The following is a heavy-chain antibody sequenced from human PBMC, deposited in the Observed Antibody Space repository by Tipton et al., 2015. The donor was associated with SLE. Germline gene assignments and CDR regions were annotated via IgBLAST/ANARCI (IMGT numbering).Heavy chain of an antibody. D-gene: IGHD2-21*01. CDR3: ARRPGGGGVFNY. Sequence: TLSLTCTVSGGSIGNNYWNWIRQSTGKGLEWIGDINNGGTTNYNPSLKSRVVISVDTSKKQFSPNLYSVTAADTAVYYCARRPGGGGVFNYWGQGTLVAVSS. V-gene: IGHV4-34*01. J-gene: IGHJ4*02. CDR2: INNGGTT. CDR1: GGSIGNNY.